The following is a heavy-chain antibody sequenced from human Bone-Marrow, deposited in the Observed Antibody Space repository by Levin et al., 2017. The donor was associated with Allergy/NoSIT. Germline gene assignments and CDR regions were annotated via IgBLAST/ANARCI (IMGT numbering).Heavy chain of an antibody. J-gene: IGHJ4*02. D-gene: IGHD2-21*01. CDR3: VRSRSYYFDS. Sequence: ASVKVSCKPSGYIFSSYFLAWVRQAPGQGLEWVGWMNPISGDTEYAPKFQGRVSLTRDTSISTAYMELSGLTSDDTALYFCVRSRSYYFDSWGQGTLVSVSS. V-gene: IGHV1-2*02. CDR2: MNPISGDT. CDR1: GYIFSSYF.